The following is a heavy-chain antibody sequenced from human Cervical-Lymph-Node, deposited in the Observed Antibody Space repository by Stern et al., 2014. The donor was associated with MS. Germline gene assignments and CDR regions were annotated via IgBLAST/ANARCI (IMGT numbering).Heavy chain of an antibody. CDR2: IHNGGAT. CDR3: ARVGRGYISGYSFDY. D-gene: IGHD5-18*01. V-gene: IGHV3-53*01. CDR1: GFTVSSSY. J-gene: IGHJ4*02. Sequence: VQLVESGGGLIQPGGSLRLSCAASGFTVSSSYMSWVRQAPGKGLEWVSAIHNGGATYYADSVKGRFTISGDNSKNTLYFQMSSLRAEDTAVYYCARVGRGYISGYSFDYWDQGTLVTVSS.